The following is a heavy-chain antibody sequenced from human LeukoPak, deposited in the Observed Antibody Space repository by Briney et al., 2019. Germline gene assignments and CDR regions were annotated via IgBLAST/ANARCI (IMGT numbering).Heavy chain of an antibody. D-gene: IGHD3-16*01. V-gene: IGHV4-59*01. CDR3: ARDTSSLWYFDL. CDR1: GGTIRSYY. Sequence: KPSGTLSLTXTVSGGTIRSYYWSWIRQPPGKGLEWIGYVFYTGLTNYNPSLESRVTISVDTSKNQFSLKLSSLTAADTAVYFCARDTSSLWYFDLWGRGTLVTVSS. CDR2: VFYTGLT. J-gene: IGHJ2*01.